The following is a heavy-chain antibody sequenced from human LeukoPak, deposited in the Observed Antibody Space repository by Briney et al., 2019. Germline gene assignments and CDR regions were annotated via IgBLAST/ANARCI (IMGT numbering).Heavy chain of an antibody. CDR3: AKGRGTTVTSAANY. D-gene: IGHD4-17*01. CDR1: GFTVSSSY. V-gene: IGHV3-53*01. J-gene: IGHJ4*02. CDR2: IYSGGST. Sequence: GGSLRLSCAASGFTVSSSYMSWVRQAPGKGLEWVSGIYSGGSTYYADSVKGRFTISRDNSKNTLSLQMNSLRAEDTAVYYCAKGRGTTVTSAANYWGQGTLVTVSS.